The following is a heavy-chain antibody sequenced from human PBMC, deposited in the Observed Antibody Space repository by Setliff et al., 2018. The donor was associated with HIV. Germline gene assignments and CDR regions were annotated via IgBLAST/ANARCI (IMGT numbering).Heavy chain of an antibody. CDR2: INHSGST. Sequence: PSETLSLTCAVYGGSFSGYYWSWIRQHPGKGLEWIGQINHSGSTRYNPSLKSRVTISVDTSKNQFSLKVNSVTAADTAVYYCARFGVVILRGLDVWGKGTTVTVSS. V-gene: IGHV4-34*01. CDR3: ARFGVVILRGLDV. J-gene: IGHJ6*04. D-gene: IGHD3-3*01. CDR1: GGSFSGYY.